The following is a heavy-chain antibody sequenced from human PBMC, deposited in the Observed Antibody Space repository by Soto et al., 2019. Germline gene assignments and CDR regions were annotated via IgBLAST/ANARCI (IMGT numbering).Heavy chain of an antibody. Sequence: KLSETLSLTCTVSGGSISIYYWSWSRQPAGKGLEWIGRIYTSGSTNYNPSLKSRVTMSVDTSKNQFSLKLSSVTAADTAVYYCARDAGYSSSPRKYFDYWGQGTLVTVSS. J-gene: IGHJ4*02. CDR1: GGSISIYY. D-gene: IGHD6-13*01. V-gene: IGHV4-4*07. CDR3: ARDAGYSSSPRKYFDY. CDR2: IYTSGST.